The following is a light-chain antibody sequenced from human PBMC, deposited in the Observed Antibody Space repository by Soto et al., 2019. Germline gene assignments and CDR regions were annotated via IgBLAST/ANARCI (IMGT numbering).Light chain of an antibody. CDR2: EVS. V-gene: IGLV2-8*01. J-gene: IGLJ1*01. CDR1: SSDVGAYNS. CDR3: SSYAGSKYV. Sequence: LTQPPSASGSPGQPVTISCTGTSSDVGAYNSVSWYQQHPGKAPKLMIYEVSKRPSGVPDRFSGSKSGNTASLTVSGLQAEDEADYYCSSYAGSKYVFGTGTKVTVL.